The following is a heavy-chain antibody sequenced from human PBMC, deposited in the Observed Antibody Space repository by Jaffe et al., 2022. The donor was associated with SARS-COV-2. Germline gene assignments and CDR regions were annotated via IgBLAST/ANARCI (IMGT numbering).Heavy chain of an antibody. CDR1: GFTFSTYT. CDR3: ARGVWEFDY. J-gene: IGHJ4*02. Sequence: EVQLVESGGGLVQPGGSLRLSCAASGFTFSTYTMNWVRQAPGKGLEWVSYISSSSNSIYYSDSVKGRFTISRDNAKNSLYLQMNSLRAEDTAVYYCARGVWEFDYWGQGTLVTVSS. CDR2: ISSSSNSI. V-gene: IGHV3-48*01. D-gene: IGHD1-26*01.